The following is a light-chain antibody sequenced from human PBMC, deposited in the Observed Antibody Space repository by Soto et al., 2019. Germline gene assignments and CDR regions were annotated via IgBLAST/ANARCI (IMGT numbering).Light chain of an antibody. CDR3: ATWDDRLNAVV. CDR1: SSNIGAGYD. Sequence: QSVLTQPPSVSGAPGQRVTISCTGSSSNIGAGYDVHWYQQLPGTAPKLLIYGNSNRPSGVPDRFSGSKSGTSASLAIGGLQSEDEADYYCATWDDRLNAVVFGGGTKLTVL. CDR2: GNS. V-gene: IGLV1-40*01. J-gene: IGLJ2*01.